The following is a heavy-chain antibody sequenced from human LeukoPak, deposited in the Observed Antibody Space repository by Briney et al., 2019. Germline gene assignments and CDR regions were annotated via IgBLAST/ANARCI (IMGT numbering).Heavy chain of an antibody. CDR3: ARDLKGATRSGH. CDR2: INWNGGST. Sequence: LPGGSLRLSCAASGFSFDDYGMSWVRHAPGKGLEWVSSINWNGGSTVYADSVKGRFTISRDNAKNSLYLQMNSLRAEDTALYYCARDLKGATRSGHWGQGTLVTVSS. V-gene: IGHV3-20*04. D-gene: IGHD1-26*01. J-gene: IGHJ4*02. CDR1: GFSFDDYG.